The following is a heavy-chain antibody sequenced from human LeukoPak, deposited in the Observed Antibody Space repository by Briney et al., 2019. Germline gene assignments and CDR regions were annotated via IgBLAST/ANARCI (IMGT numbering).Heavy chain of an antibody. V-gene: IGHV4-39*01. CDR1: DGSISSSTYY. Sequence: SETLSLTCTVSDGSISSSTYYWAWIRQSPGKGLEWIGSITYSGSTYYNPSLESRVTISVDTSKNQFSLRLISVTAVDTAVYYCARQGVGATDCWGQGTLVTVSS. J-gene: IGHJ4*02. CDR2: ITYSGST. CDR3: ARQGVGATDC. D-gene: IGHD1-26*01.